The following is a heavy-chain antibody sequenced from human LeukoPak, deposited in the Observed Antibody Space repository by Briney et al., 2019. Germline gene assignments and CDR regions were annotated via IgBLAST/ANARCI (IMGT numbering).Heavy chain of an antibody. CDR1: GYTFTGYY. J-gene: IGHJ6*03. V-gene: IGHV1-2*02. CDR2: INPNSGGT. CDR3: GRAWVKWFGASPGHYYYYMDV. Sequence: GASVKVSCKASGYTFTGYYMHWVRQAPGQGLEWMGWINPNSGGTNYAQKFQGRVTMTRDTSISTAYMELTRLRSDDTAVYYCGRAWVKWFGASPGHYYYYMDVWGKGTTVTVSS. D-gene: IGHD3-10*01.